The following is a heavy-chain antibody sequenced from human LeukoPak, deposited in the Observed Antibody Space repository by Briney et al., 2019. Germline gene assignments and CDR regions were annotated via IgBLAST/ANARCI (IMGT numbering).Heavy chain of an antibody. CDR3: ARVDIVTTNWFDP. D-gene: IGHD5-12*01. J-gene: IGHJ5*02. Sequence: SETLSLTCVVYGGSFSGYYWTWIRQPPGKGLGWIGEINHRGTTTYNPSLKSRVTISVDTPKNQFSLKLNSVTAADTAVYYCARVDIVTTNWFDPWGQGTLVIVSP. CDR1: GGSFSGYY. V-gene: IGHV4-34*01. CDR2: INHRGTT.